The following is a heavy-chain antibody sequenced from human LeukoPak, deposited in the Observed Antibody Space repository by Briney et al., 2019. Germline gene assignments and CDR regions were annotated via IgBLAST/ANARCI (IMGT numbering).Heavy chain of an antibody. CDR3: ARHTYDSSGYYYLAYYFDY. D-gene: IGHD3-22*01. CDR1: GGSISSSSYY. V-gene: IGHV4-39*01. CDR2: IYYSEST. Sequence: PSETLSLTCTVSGGSISSSSYYWGWIRQPPGKGLEWIGSIYYSESTYYNPSLKSRVTISVDTSKNQFSLKLSSVTAADTAVYYCARHTYDSSGYYYLAYYFDYWGQGTLVTVSS. J-gene: IGHJ4*02.